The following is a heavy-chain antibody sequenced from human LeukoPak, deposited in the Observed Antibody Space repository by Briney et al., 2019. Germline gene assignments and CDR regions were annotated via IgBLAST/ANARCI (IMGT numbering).Heavy chain of an antibody. D-gene: IGHD3-9*01. V-gene: IGHV3-7*01. CDR3: ARAYDNYYYYYMDV. CDR1: GFTFSSYW. Sequence: GGSLRLSCAASGFTFSSYWMSWVRQAPGKGLEWVANIMQDGSEKYYVDSVKGRFTISRDNAKNSLYLQMNSLRAEDTAVYYCARAYDNYYYYYMDVWGKGTTVTISS. J-gene: IGHJ6*03. CDR2: IMQDGSEK.